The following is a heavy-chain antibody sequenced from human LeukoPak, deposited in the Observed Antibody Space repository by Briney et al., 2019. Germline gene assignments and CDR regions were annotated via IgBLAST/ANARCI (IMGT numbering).Heavy chain of an antibody. CDR2: IKSKTDGGTT. J-gene: IGHJ4*02. CDR3: TTEYSGSFDY. CDR1: GFTFINAW. Sequence: GGSLRLSCAASGFTFINAWMNWVRQTPGKGLEWVGRIKSKTDGGTTDSPAPVKGRFTISRDDSKNTLYLQMNSLKAEDTAVYYCTTEYSGSFDYWGQVNLVTVSS. D-gene: IGHD1-26*01. V-gene: IGHV3-15*01.